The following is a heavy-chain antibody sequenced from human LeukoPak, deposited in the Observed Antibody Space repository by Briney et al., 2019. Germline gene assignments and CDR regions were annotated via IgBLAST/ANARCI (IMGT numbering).Heavy chain of an antibody. CDR2: IYSGGST. D-gene: IGHD3-16*01. V-gene: IGHV3-53*01. Sequence: GGSLRLSCAASGFTVSSNYMRWVRQAPGKGLEWVSVIYSGGSTYYADSVKGRFTISRDNSKNTLYLQMNSLRAEDTAVYYCARDAARIWGSYYYGMDVWGQGTTVTVSS. CDR1: GFTVSSNY. J-gene: IGHJ6*02. CDR3: ARDAARIWGSYYYGMDV.